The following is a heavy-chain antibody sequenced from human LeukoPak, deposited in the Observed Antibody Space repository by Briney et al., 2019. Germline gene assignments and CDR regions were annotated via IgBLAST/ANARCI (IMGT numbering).Heavy chain of an antibody. Sequence: TSETLSFTCTVSGGSIGSYYWTWIRQPPGKGLEWIGYIYYTGATTYNPSLKSRVTISIDTSKNQFSLKLTSVTAADTAVYYCARYGGSGWVIDNWGQGTLVTVSS. CDR2: IYYTGAT. V-gene: IGHV4-59*08. CDR3: ARYGGSGWVIDN. CDR1: GGSIGSYY. J-gene: IGHJ4*02. D-gene: IGHD6-19*01.